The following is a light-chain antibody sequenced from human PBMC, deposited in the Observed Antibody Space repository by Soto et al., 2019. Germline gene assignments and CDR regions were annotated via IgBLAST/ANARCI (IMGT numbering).Light chain of an antibody. J-gene: IGLJ2*01. Sequence: QSVLTQPPSASGSPGQSVTISCTGTSSDVGAYIYVSWNQQHPGTAPKLIIYEVNKRPSGVPDRFSGSRSGNTASLTVSGLQPEDAADYYCISYAGNHNLVFGGGTKLTVL. V-gene: IGLV2-8*01. CDR1: SSDVGAYIY. CDR3: ISYAGNHNLV. CDR2: EVN.